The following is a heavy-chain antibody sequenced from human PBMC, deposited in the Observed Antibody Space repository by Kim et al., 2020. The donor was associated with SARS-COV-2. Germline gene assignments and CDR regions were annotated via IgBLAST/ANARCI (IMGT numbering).Heavy chain of an antibody. D-gene: IGHD3-10*01. J-gene: IGHJ6*02. Sequence: GGSLRLSCAASGLNFDSYAMNWVRQAPGKGLEWVAVISSDGRNKDYADSVKGRFTISRDNSKSTLYLQMSSLRVEDTALYYCARGNYRGSVSLADYYNGMDVWGQGTTVTVSS. CDR1: GLNFDSYA. CDR2: ISSDGRNK. V-gene: IGHV3-30-3*01. CDR3: ARGNYRGSVSLADYYNGMDV.